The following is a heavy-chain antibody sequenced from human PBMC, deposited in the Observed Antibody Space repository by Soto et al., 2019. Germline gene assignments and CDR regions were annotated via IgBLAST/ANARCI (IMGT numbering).Heavy chain of an antibody. CDR2: IYYSGST. CDR3: ARECPHYDFWSGYYPLGMDV. CDR1: GGSISSGDYY. V-gene: IGHV4-30-4*01. D-gene: IGHD3-3*01. J-gene: IGHJ6*02. Sequence: QVQLQESGPGLVKPSQTLSLTCTVSGGSISSGDYYWSWIRQPPGKGLEWIGYIYYSGSTYYNPSLKSRVTISVDTSKNQVSLKLSSVTAADTAVYYCARECPHYDFWSGYYPLGMDVWGQGTTVTVSS.